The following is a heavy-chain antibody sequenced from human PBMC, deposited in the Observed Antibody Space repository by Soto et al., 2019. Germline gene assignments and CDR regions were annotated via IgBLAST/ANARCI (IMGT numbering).Heavy chain of an antibody. D-gene: IGHD3-10*01. J-gene: IGHJ4*02. CDR1: GYSFPNYW. CDR2: IYPGDSDT. V-gene: IGHV5-51*01. Sequence: GESLKISCKGSGYSFPNYWIAWLRQLPGRGLEWMGIIYPGDSDTRYNPSFQSQVTISADKSISTAYLQWSTLVASDTAIYYCARRTDRDYFFDYWGQGTLVTVSS. CDR3: ARRTDRDYFFDY.